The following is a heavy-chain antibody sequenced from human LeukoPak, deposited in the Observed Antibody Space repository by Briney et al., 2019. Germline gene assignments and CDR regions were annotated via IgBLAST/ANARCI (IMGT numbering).Heavy chain of an antibody. Sequence: PSETLSLTCAVSGYSISSGDYWGWIRQSPGKGLEWLGSIYHSASTHYNPSVKSRVTISVDTPKNQFSLKLSSVTAADTAVYYCARDAYSSPMDVWGKGTTVTVSS. CDR2: IYHSAST. J-gene: IGHJ6*03. V-gene: IGHV4-38-2*02. CDR3: ARDAYSSPMDV. CDR1: GYSISSGDY. D-gene: IGHD5-18*01.